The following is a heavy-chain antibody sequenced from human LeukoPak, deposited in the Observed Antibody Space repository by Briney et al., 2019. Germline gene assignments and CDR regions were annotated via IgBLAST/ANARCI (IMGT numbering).Heavy chain of an antibody. V-gene: IGHV4-30-2*01. CDR2: IYHSGST. CDR3: ARGRSMVRGVIYLDY. CDR1: GGSISSGGYS. Sequence: PSETLSLTCAVSGGSISSGGYSWSWIRQPPGKGLEWIGYIYHSGSTYYNPSLKSRVTISVDRSKNQFSLKLSSVTAADTAVYYCARGRSMVRGVIYLDYWGQGTLVTVSS. J-gene: IGHJ4*02. D-gene: IGHD3-10*01.